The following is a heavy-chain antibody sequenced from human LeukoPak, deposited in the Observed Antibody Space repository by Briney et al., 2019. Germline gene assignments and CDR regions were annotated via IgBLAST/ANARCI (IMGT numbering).Heavy chain of an antibody. CDR3: ARDAGRWLQFYSDY. CDR1: GFTFSSYA. V-gene: IGHV3-7*01. Sequence: GGSLRLSCAASGFTFSSYAMSWVRQAPGKGLEWVANIKQDGSEKYYVDSVKGRFTISRDNAKNSLYLQMNSLRAEDTAVYYCARDAGRWLQFYSDYWGQGTLVTVSS. J-gene: IGHJ4*02. D-gene: IGHD5-24*01. CDR2: IKQDGSEK.